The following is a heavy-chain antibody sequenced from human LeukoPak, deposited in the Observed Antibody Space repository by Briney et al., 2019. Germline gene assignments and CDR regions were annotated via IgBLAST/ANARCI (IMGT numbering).Heavy chain of an antibody. CDR2: IYYSGST. Sequence: PSEALSLTCTVYGGSISSSSYYWGWIRQAPGKGLEWIGSIYYSGSTYYNPSLKSRVTISVDTSKNQFSLKLSSVTAADTAVYYCARHQDWFGEPEAFDYWGQGTLVTVSS. J-gene: IGHJ4*02. CDR1: GGSISSSSYY. CDR3: ARHQDWFGEPEAFDY. V-gene: IGHV4-39*01. D-gene: IGHD3-10*01.